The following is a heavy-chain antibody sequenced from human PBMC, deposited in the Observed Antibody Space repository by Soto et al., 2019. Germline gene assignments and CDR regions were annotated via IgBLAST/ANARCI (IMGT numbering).Heavy chain of an antibody. D-gene: IGHD1-26*01. J-gene: IGHJ4*02. V-gene: IGHV3-30*18. CDR3: AKYSGTTGYFDY. CDR2: ISYDGSNK. Sequence: PGGSLRLSCAASGFTFSSYGMHWVRQAPGKGLEWVAVISYDGSNKYYADSVKGRFTISRDNSKNTLYLQMNSLRAEDTAVYYCAKYSGTTGYFDYWGQGTLVTVSS. CDR1: GFTFSSYG.